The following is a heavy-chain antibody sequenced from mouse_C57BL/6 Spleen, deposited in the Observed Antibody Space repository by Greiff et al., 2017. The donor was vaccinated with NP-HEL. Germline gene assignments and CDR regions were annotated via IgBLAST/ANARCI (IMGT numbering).Heavy chain of an antibody. Sequence: VQLQQSGAELVKPGASVKLSCKASGYTFTSYWMQWVKQRPGQGLEWIGEIDPSDSYTNYNQKFKGKATLTVDTSSSTAYMQLSSLTSEDSAVYYCAYGSSYAWFAYWGQGTLVTVSA. J-gene: IGHJ3*01. CDR1: GYTFTSYW. V-gene: IGHV1-50*01. CDR2: IDPSDSYT. D-gene: IGHD1-1*01. CDR3: AYGSSYAWFAY.